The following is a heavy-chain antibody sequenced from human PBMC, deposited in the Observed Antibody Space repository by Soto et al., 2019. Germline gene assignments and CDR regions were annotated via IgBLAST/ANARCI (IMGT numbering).Heavy chain of an antibody. J-gene: IGHJ6*04. Sequence: EVQLVESGGGLVQPGGSLRLSCAAAGFTFSNHWMHWVRQAPGKGLVWVSRINGDGTGTFYADSVRGRFAISRDNAENTWYRHMKRLRAEHTAVYHFVCLAQYRYGMDVWGKGTTVTVSS. D-gene: IGHD3-16*01. V-gene: IGHV3-74*01. CDR1: GFTFSNHW. CDR2: INGDGTGT. CDR3: VCLAQYRYGMDV.